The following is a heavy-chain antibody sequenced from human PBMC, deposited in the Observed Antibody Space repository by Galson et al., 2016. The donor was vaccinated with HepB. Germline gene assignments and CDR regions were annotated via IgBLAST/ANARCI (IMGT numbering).Heavy chain of an antibody. CDR1: GLTFEDFS. CDR3: AKGVALWYSSGWGERYFQH. Sequence: SLRLSCAASGLTFEDFSMHWVRQVPGKGLEWVSCINWNGDCTYYADSVKGRFTISRDNKKTSLYLQMNSLRTEDTALNYFAKGVALWYSSGWGERYFQHWGQGTLVTVSS. J-gene: IGHJ1*01. CDR2: INWNGDCT. V-gene: IGHV3-43*01. D-gene: IGHD6-19*01.